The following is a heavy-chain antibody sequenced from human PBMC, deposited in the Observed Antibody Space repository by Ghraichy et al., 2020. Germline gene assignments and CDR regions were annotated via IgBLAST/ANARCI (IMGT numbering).Heavy chain of an antibody. CDR2: INRSERT. Sequence: SETLSLTCAVYGGSFSDYYWTWIRQSPGKGLEWIGDINRSERTFYNPSLKSRVIISLDISKNQFSFKLSSVTAADTAVYYFARRRRSSTSVTARFFDSWGQGDLVTVSS. D-gene: IGHD2-21*02. J-gene: IGHJ4*02. V-gene: IGHV4-34*01. CDR3: ARRRRSSTSVTARFFDS. CDR1: GGSFSDYY.